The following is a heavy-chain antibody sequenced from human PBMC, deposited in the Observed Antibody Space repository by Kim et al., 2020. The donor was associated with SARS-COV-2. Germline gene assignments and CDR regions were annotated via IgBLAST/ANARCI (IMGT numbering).Heavy chain of an antibody. CDR2: IYHSGST. Sequence: SETLSLTCAVSGGSISSSNWWSWVRQPPGKGLEWIGEIYHSGSTNYNPSLKSRVTISVDKSKNQFSLKLSSVTAADTAVYYCARVRIAAAGDYYYYGMDVWGQGSPVTVSS. D-gene: IGHD6-13*01. CDR1: GGSISSSNW. CDR3: ARVRIAAAGDYYYYGMDV. V-gene: IGHV4-4*02. J-gene: IGHJ6*02.